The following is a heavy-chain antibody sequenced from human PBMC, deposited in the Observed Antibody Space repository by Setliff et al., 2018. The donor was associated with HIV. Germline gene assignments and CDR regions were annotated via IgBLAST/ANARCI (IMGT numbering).Heavy chain of an antibody. CDR2: IYDSGST. J-gene: IGHJ3*01. CDR3: AGGSNFWSGYHR. V-gene: IGHV4-4*02. Sequence: SETLSLTCTVSGGSISSSTNWWTWARQTPGKGLEWIGEIYDSGSTNYNPSLKSRVTISVDKSKNQFSLKLKSVTAADTAVYYCAGGSNFWSGYHRWGQGTMVTVSS. CDR1: GGSISSSTNW. D-gene: IGHD3-3*01.